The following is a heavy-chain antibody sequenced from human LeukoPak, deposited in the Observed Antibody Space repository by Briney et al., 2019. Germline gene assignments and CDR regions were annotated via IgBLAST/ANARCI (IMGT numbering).Heavy chain of an antibody. V-gene: IGHV3-7*01. CDR1: GFTFSSSS. J-gene: IGHJ4*01. Sequence: GGSLRLSCAASGFTFSSSSMNWVRQAPGKGLEWVASINQNGGENSYVDSVKGRFTISRDNPKNSLYLQVSSLRAEDTAVYYCARDGTAAGLYFDLWGQGSLVTVSS. CDR3: ARDGTAAGLYFDL. CDR2: INQNGGEN. D-gene: IGHD6-13*01.